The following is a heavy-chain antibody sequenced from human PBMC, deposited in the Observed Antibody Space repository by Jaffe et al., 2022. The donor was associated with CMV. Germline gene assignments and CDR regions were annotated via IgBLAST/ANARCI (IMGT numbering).Heavy chain of an antibody. CDR3: ARRGYFDY. CDR2: INEDGSEK. J-gene: IGHJ4*02. V-gene: IGHV3-7*03. Sequence: EEQLVESGGGLVQPGGSLRLSCAASGFTFSSYWMSWVRQAPGKGLEWVANINEDGSEKRYVASVKGRFTISRDNAKNSLYLQMNSLGAEDTAVYYCARRGYFDYWGQGTLVTVSS. D-gene: IGHD3-10*01. CDR1: GFTFSSYW.